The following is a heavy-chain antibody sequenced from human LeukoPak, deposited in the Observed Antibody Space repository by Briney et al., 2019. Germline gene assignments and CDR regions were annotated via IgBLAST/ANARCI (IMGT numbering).Heavy chain of an antibody. J-gene: IGHJ5*02. D-gene: IGHD2-15*01. Sequence: ASVKVSCKASGYTFTSYGISWVRQAPGQGLEWMGWISAYNGNTNYAQKLQGRVTMTTDTSTGTAYMELRSLRSDDTAVYYCARGWVAATLMGFWFDPWGQGTLVTVSS. V-gene: IGHV1-18*01. CDR3: ARGWVAATLMGFWFDP. CDR1: GYTFTSYG. CDR2: ISAYNGNT.